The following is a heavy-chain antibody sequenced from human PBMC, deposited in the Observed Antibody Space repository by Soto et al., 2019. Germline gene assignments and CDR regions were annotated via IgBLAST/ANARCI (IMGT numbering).Heavy chain of an antibody. D-gene: IGHD5-18*01. J-gene: IGHJ4*02. CDR2: LSGSGTFI. V-gene: IGHV3-21*01. CDR1: GFTFSPYS. Sequence: GGSLRLSCAASGFTFSPYSMNWVRQAPGKGLEWVSSLSGSGTFIYYTDSVKGRFIISRDSTKNSVYLQMNNLRVEDTAVYYCARVRPDTAYYVDYWGQGTLVTVSS. CDR3: ARVRPDTAYYVDY.